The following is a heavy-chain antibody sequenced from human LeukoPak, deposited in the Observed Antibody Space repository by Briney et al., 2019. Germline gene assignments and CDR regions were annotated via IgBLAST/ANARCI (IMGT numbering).Heavy chain of an antibody. CDR3: ARENDISGWSQYYYYMDV. D-gene: IGHD6-19*01. CDR2: ISAYNGNT. J-gene: IGHJ6*03. Sequence: GASVKVSCKASGYTFTSYGISWVRQAPGQGLEWMGWISAYNGNTNYAQKLQGRVTMTTDTSTSTAYMELRSLRSDDTAVYYCARENDISGWSQYYYYMDVWGKGTTVTVSS. V-gene: IGHV1-18*01. CDR1: GYTFTSYG.